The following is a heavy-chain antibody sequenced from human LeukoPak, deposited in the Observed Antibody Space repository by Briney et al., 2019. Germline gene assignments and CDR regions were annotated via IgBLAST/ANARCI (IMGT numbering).Heavy chain of an antibody. CDR3: AREGGYDILTGYYRDY. CDR1: GFTVSSNY. D-gene: IGHD3-9*01. Sequence: GGSQRLSCAASGFTVSSNYMSWVRQAPGKGLEWVSVIYSGGSTYYADSVKGRFTISRDNSKNTLYLQMNSLRAEDTAAYYCAREGGYDILTGYYRDYWGQGPLVTVSS. CDR2: IYSGGST. J-gene: IGHJ4*02. V-gene: IGHV3-53*01.